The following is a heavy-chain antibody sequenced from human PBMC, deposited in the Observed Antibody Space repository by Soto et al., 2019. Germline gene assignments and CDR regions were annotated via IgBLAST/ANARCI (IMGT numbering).Heavy chain of an antibody. J-gene: IGHJ3*02. CDR3: ARGPSTVTSEWDDAFDI. CDR2: INHSGST. D-gene: IGHD4-17*01. CDR1: VGSFSGYY. V-gene: IGHV4-34*01. Sequence: VQLQQWGAGLLKPSETLSLTCAVYVGSFSGYYWSWIRQPPGKGPEWIGEINHSGSTNYNPSLKSRVTISVDTSKNQFSLKLSSVTAADTAVYYCARGPSTVTSEWDDAFDIWGQGTMVTVSS.